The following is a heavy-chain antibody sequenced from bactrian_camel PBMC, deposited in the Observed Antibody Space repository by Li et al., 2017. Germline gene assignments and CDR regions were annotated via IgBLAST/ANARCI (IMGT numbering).Heavy chain of an antibody. CDR1: KFTYSSNC. J-gene: IGHJ4*01. CDR3: AGRDWGTVGSWSDFNF. V-gene: IGHV3S19*01. D-gene: IGHD5*01. Sequence: DVQLVESGGGSVHPGGSLCLSCTTDKFTYSSNCMGWFREAPGKEREGVAQIDTGVITHYAESVKGRFTISRDIPKNFLSLQMNNLKPDDTAMYFCAGRDWGTVGSWSDFNFWGQGTQVT. CDR2: IDTGVIT.